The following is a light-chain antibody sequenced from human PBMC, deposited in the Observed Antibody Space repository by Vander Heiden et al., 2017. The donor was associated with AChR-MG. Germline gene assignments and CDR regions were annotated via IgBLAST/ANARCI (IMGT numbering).Light chain of an antibody. J-gene: IGKJ4*01. CDR3: LQYADLPLT. CDR1: QDITNF. Sequence: DIQMTQSPSSLSASIGDRVTVTCHASQDITNFLNWFQQKPGKAPRLLIYDASNLETGVPSRFSGSGSGTDFTLTISSLQTEDIATYFCLQYADLPLTFGGGTTVEI. V-gene: IGKV1-33*01. CDR2: DAS.